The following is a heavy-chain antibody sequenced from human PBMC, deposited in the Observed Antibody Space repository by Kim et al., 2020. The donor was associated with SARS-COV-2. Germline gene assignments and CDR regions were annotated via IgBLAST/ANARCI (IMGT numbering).Heavy chain of an antibody. Sequence: SVKVSCKASGGTFSSYTISWVRQAPGQGLEWMGRIIPILGIANYAQKFQGRVTITADKSTSTAYMELSSLRSEDTAVYYCATPLRFLEWKKGGGSRHALDYWGQGTLVTVSS. J-gene: IGHJ4*02. CDR1: GGTFSSYT. CDR2: IIPILGIA. CDR3: ATPLRFLEWKKGGGSRHALDY. D-gene: IGHD3-3*01. V-gene: IGHV1-69*02.